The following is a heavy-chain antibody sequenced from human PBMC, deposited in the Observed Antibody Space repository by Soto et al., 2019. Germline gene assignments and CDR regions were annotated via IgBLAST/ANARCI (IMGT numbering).Heavy chain of an antibody. CDR2: ISGSGGST. Sequence: GGSLRLSCAASGFTFSSYAMSWGRQAPGKGLEWVSAISGSGGSTYYADSVKGRFTISRDNSKNTLYLQMNSLRAEDTAVYYCAKRAQGSEWSEYFDYWGQGTLVTVSS. CDR3: AKRAQGSEWSEYFDY. D-gene: IGHD2-8*01. J-gene: IGHJ4*02. CDR1: GFTFSSYA. V-gene: IGHV3-23*01.